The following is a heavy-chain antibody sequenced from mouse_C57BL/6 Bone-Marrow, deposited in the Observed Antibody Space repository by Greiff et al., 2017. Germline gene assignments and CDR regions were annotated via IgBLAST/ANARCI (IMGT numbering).Heavy chain of an antibody. CDR1: GYTFTSYW. J-gene: IGHJ2*01. Sequence: QVQLQQPGAELVMPGASVKLSCKASGYTFTSYWMHWVKQRPGQGLEWIGEIDPSDSYTNYNQTFKGKSTLTVDKSSSTAYMQLSSLTSEDSAVYYCARSRLKGGFDYWGQGTTLTVSS. V-gene: IGHV1-69*01. CDR2: IDPSDSYT. D-gene: IGHD1-3*01. CDR3: ARSRLKGGFDY.